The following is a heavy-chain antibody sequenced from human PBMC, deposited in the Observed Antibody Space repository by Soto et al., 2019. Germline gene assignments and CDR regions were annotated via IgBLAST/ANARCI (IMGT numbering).Heavy chain of an antibody. CDR3: GDNCGVDCHSVFFY. V-gene: IGHV3-23*01. D-gene: IGHD2-21*02. CDR1: GFSFSNYA. Sequence: EVQLLESGGGLVQPGGSLRLSCAASGFSFSNYAMSWVRQAPGKGLEWVSGISGGGGSSYYADSVKGRFTISRDNSKNALYLQMHSLRAEDRAVYYCGDNCGVDCHSVFFYWGQGTLVIVPS. CDR2: ISGGGGSS. J-gene: IGHJ4*02.